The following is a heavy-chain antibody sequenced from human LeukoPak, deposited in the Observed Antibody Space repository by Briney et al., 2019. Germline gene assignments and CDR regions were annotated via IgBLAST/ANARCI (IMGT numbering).Heavy chain of an antibody. D-gene: IGHD6-19*01. CDR1: GFAFSSYS. CDR3: VTHTDGGRYFDI. V-gene: IGHV3-21*01. J-gene: IGHJ3*02. CDR2: ISSRSSYI. Sequence: GGSLRLSCAASGFAFSSYSMNWVRQAPGKGLGWVSSISSRSSYIYYADSVKGRFTITRDNAKNSLYLQMNSLRVEDTAVYYCVTHTDGGRYFDIWGQGTMVTVSS.